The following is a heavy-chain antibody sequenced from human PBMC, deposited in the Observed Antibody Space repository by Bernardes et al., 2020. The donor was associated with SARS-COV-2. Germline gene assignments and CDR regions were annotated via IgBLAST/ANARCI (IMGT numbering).Heavy chain of an antibody. CDR3: AREDTYCGGDCYSDDAFDI. V-gene: IGHV3-7*01. Sequence: GGSLRLSCAASGFTFSSYWMSWVRQAPGKGLEWVANIKQDGSEKYYVDSVKGRFTISRDNAKNSLYLQMNSLRAEDTAVYYCAREDTYCGGDCYSDDAFDIWGQGTMVTVSS. D-gene: IGHD2-21*02. J-gene: IGHJ3*02. CDR1: GFTFSSYW. CDR2: IKQDGSEK.